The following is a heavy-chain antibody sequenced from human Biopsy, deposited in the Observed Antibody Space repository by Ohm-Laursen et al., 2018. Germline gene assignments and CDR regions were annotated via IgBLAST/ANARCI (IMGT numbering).Heavy chain of an antibody. V-gene: IGHV4-39*01. CDR3: ARQVDFWSGYVDY. D-gene: IGHD3-3*01. CDR1: GGSVSSNVAY. Sequence: SETLSLTCTVSGGSVSSNVAYWGWIRQSPGKGLEWIGNIYYSGNTDYSPSLKSRVTISVDTSNNQFSLKLRSVTAADTAVYYCARQVDFWSGYVDYWGQGTLVAVSS. J-gene: IGHJ4*02. CDR2: IYYSGNT.